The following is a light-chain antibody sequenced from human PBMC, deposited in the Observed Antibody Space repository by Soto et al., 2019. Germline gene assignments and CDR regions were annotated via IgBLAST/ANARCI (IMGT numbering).Light chain of an antibody. J-gene: IGKJ5*01. CDR2: AAS. CDR1: QGIRND. CDR3: QQLNNIPIT. V-gene: IGKV1-9*01. Sequence: QMTQSPSSLSASVGDIVTITCRASQGIRNDLAWYQQKPGRAPRLLIFAASTLQSGVPSRFSGSGSGTEFTLTISSLQPEDFATYYCQQLNNIPITFGQGTRLEIK.